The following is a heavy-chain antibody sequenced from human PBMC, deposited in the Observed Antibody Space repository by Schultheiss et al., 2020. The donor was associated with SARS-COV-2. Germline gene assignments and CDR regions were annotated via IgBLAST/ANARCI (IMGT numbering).Heavy chain of an antibody. J-gene: IGHJ6*03. D-gene: IGHD3-22*01. Sequence: SQTLSLTCTVSGGSISSSSYYWSWIRQPAGKGLEWIGRIYTSGSTNYNPSLKSRVTMSVDTSKNQFSLKLSSVTAADTAVYYCAREYYYDSSGYYGGFYYYYYMDVWGKGTTVTVSS. CDR3: AREYYYDSSGYYGGFYYYYYMDV. V-gene: IGHV4-61*02. CDR1: GGSISSSSYY. CDR2: IYTSGST.